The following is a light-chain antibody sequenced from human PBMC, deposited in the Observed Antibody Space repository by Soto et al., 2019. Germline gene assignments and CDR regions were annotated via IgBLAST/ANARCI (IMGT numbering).Light chain of an antibody. CDR2: TYD. CDR1: SSNIGTYT. V-gene: IGLV1-44*01. Sequence: QSVLTQPPSVSGTLGQSITISCSGSSSNIGTYTLNWYQHLPGTAPKLLFSTYDQRPSGVADRFSGSKSGTSASLAISGLLSEDEDDYYCAAWDDRVNGVLFGGGTKVTVL. CDR3: AAWDDRVNGVL. J-gene: IGLJ2*01.